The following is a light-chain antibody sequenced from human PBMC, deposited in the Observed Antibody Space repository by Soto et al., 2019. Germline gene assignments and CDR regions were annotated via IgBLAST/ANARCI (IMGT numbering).Light chain of an antibody. Sequence: EIVMTQSPATLSVSPGERATLSCRASQSVSSDFAWYQQKPGQAPRLLIYGASSRATGIPARFSGSGSGTEFTLTISSLQSEDFAVYYCQQRSNWPPLTFGGGTKVDIK. CDR3: QQRSNWPPLT. CDR2: GAS. J-gene: IGKJ4*01. CDR1: QSVSSD. V-gene: IGKV3-15*01.